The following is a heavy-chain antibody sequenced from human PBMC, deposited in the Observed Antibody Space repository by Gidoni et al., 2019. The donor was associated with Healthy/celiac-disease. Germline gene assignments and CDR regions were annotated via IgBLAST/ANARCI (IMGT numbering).Heavy chain of an antibody. CDR1: GGSIRRGGYS. J-gene: IGHJ3*02. CDR2: IYHSGST. D-gene: IGHD3-22*01. CDR3: ARVAGTYYYDSSGRWGDAFDI. V-gene: IGHV4-30-2*01. Sequence: QLQLQESGSGLVKPSQTLSLTCAVSGGSIRRGGYSWSWIRQPPGKGLEWIGYIYHSGSTYYNPSLKSRVTISVDRSKNQFSLKLSSVTAADTAVYYCARVAGTYYYDSSGRWGDAFDIWGQGTMVTVSS.